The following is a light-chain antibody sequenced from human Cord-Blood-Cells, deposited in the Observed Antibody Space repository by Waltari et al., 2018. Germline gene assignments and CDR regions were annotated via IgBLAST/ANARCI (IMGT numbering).Light chain of an antibody. Sequence: SYELTQPPSVSVSPGQTASITCSGDQLGDKYACWYQQKPDQSPVLVIYQDSKRPSGIPERFSGSNSGNTATLTISGTQAMDEADYYCQAWDSSTVVVGGGTKLTVL. CDR3: QAWDSSTVV. CDR1: QLGDKY. CDR2: QDS. V-gene: IGLV3-1*01. J-gene: IGLJ2*01.